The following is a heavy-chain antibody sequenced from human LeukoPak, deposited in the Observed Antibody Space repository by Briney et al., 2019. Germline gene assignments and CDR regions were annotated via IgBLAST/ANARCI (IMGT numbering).Heavy chain of an antibody. J-gene: IGHJ4*02. V-gene: IGHV3-21*01. CDR1: GFTFSNHG. D-gene: IGHD3-22*01. CDR2: IGGSGGFIT. CDR3: ARDLLVGGSGYHY. Sequence: GGSLRLSCAASGFTFSNHGMNWVRQAPGKGLEWVSGIGGSGGFITYYADSVKGRFTISRDNAKNSLYLQMNSLRAEDTAVYYCARDLLVGGSGYHYRGQGTLVTVSS.